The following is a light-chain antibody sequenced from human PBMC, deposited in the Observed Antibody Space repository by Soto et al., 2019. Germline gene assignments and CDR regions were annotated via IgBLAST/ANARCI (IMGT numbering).Light chain of an antibody. Sequence: AIRMTQSPSSFSASTGDGVTITCRASQGISSYLAWYQQKPGKAPKLLIYAASTLQSGVPSRFSGSGSGTDFTLTINCLQSEDFATYYCQQYDSYPRTFGQGTKVEIK. V-gene: IGKV1-8*01. J-gene: IGKJ1*01. CDR1: QGISSY. CDR2: AAS. CDR3: QQYDSYPRT.